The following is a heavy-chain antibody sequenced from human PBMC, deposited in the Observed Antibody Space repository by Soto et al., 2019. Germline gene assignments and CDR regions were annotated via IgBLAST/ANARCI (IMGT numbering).Heavy chain of an antibody. J-gene: IGHJ6*02. V-gene: IGHV4-59*01. CDR3: ARAQLVRQRISYYYYYGMDV. CDR1: CGSIISYY. D-gene: IGHD6-13*01. Sequence: SETLSLTCTFSCGSIISYYWSWIRQPPGKGLEWIGYIYYSGSTNYNPSLKSRVTISVDTSKNQFSLKLSSVTAADTAVYYCARAQLVRQRISYYYYYGMDVWGQGTTVTVSS. CDR2: IYYSGST.